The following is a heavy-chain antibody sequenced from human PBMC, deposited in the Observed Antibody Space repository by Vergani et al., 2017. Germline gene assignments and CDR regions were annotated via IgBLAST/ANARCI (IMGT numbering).Heavy chain of an antibody. Sequence: QLHLQESGPGLVKPSETLSLTCTVSGGSITSSSYYWGWIRQPPGKGLEWIGNIYHSGGAYYNPSLKGRVTISVDTSQNQFSLEVTSVTAADTAIYFCARTESFILRYFHWALWGQGTLVTVSS. CDR1: GGSITSSSYY. V-gene: IGHV4-39*01. CDR2: IYHSGGA. D-gene: IGHD3-9*01. CDR3: ARTESFILRYFHWAL. J-gene: IGHJ4*02.